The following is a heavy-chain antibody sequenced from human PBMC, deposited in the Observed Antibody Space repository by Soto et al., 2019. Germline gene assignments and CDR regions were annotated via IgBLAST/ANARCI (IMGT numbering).Heavy chain of an antibody. Sequence: GGSLRLSCAASGFIFDSFAMSWVRQAPGKGLEWVSIISGSGANTYYADSVKGRFTISRDNSKNTLYLQMNSLRAGDTAIYYCAKDRYYDRTPNWFDPWGQGTLVTV. V-gene: IGHV3-23*01. J-gene: IGHJ5*02. CDR2: ISGSGANT. D-gene: IGHD3-22*01. CDR3: AKDRYYDRTPNWFDP. CDR1: GFIFDSFA.